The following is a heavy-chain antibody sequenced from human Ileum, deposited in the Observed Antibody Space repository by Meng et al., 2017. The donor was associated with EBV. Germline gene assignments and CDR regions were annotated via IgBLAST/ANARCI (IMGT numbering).Heavy chain of an antibody. CDR3: ARDKGGSNYIEE. V-gene: IGHV4-4*02. D-gene: IGHD4-11*01. Sequence: QVQLRESRPGLVKASGXLTLTFXVSGASISGDTYYWWTWVRQPPGKGLEWIGEIFHSGGTNYNPSFARRVTISVDRAKNQFSLRLTSVTAADTAVYFCARDKGGSNYIEEGGQGTLVTVSS. CDR2: IFHSGGT. J-gene: IGHJ4*02. CDR1: GASISGDTYYW.